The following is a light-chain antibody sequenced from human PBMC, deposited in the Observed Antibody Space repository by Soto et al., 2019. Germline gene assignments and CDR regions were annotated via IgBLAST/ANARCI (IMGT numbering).Light chain of an antibody. V-gene: IGKV1-5*03. Sequence: DIQMTQSPSTLSASVGDRVTITCRASQSVSTWLAWYQQKPGKAPQVLISMASTLESGVPSRFSGSGSGTEFTLTISSLQPDDFATYYCQQYNNWLIFTFGPGTKVDIK. CDR2: MAS. CDR3: QQYNNWLIFT. J-gene: IGKJ3*01. CDR1: QSVSTW.